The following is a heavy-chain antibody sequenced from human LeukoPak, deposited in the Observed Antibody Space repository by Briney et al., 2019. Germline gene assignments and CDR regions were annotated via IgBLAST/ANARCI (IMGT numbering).Heavy chain of an antibody. CDR2: IYRGGAT. V-gene: IGHV3-53*01. CDR3: ARLDGYNSFDS. CDR1: GLTVSSSY. D-gene: IGHD5-24*01. Sequence: GGSLRLSCAASGLTVSSSYMSWVRQAPGKGLEWVSIIYRGGATYYADSVKGRFTISRDNSKNTLYLQMNSLRAEDTAAYYCARLDGYNSFDSWGQGTLVTVSS. J-gene: IGHJ4*02.